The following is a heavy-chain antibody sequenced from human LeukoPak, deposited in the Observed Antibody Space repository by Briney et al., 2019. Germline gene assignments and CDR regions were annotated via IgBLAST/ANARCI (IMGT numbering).Heavy chain of an antibody. CDR1: GGSFSGYY. Sequence: SETLSLTCAVYGGSFSGYYWSWIRQPPGKGLEWIGEINHSGSTNYNPSLKSRVTISVDKSKNQFSLKLSSVTAADTAVYYCARRSSGFPYYYYYGMDVWGQGTTVTVSS. V-gene: IGHV4-34*01. CDR2: INHSGST. D-gene: IGHD6-19*01. CDR3: ARRSSGFPYYYYYGMDV. J-gene: IGHJ6*02.